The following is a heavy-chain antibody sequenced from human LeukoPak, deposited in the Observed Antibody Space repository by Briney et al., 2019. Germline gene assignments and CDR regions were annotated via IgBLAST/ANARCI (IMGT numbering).Heavy chain of an antibody. J-gene: IGHJ1*01. CDR2: INPNSGGT. CDR1: GYTFTGYY. V-gene: IGHV1-2*02. D-gene: IGHD3-22*01. Sequence: ASVKVSCKASGYTFTGYYMHWVRQAPGQGLEWMGWINPNSGGTNYAQKFQGRVTMTRDTSISTAYMELSRLRSDDTAVYYCAIGPHYYDSSGHHYEYFQHWGQGTLVTVSS. CDR3: AIGPHYYDSSGHHYEYFQH.